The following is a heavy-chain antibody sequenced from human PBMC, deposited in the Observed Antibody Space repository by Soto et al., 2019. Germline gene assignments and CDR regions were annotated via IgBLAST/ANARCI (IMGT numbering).Heavy chain of an antibody. CDR2: IYSGGST. V-gene: IGHV3-53*01. Sequence: GGSLRLSCAASGFTVSSNYMSWVRQAPGKGLEWVSVIYSGGSTYYADSVKGRFTISRDNSKNTLYLQMNCLRAEDTAVYYCARLTYYYDSSDPNAEDGYYFDYWGQGTLVTVSS. D-gene: IGHD3-22*01. CDR1: GFTVSSNY. J-gene: IGHJ4*02. CDR3: ARLTYYYDSSDPNAEDGYYFDY.